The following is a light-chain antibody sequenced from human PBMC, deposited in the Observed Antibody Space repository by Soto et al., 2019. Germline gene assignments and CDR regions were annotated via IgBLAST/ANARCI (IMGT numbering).Light chain of an antibody. CDR3: CSYARSNTWV. CDR2: DVS. Sequence: QSALTQPRSVSGSPGQSVTISCNGTSSDVGGYNYVSWYQQQPGMAPKSMVYDVSKRPSGVPDRFSGSKSGNTASLTISGLQAEDEADYYCCSYARSNTWVFGGGTKVTVL. CDR1: SSDVGGYNY. J-gene: IGLJ3*02. V-gene: IGLV2-11*01.